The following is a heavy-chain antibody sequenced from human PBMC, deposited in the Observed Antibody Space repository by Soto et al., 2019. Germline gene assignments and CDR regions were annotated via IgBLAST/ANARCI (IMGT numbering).Heavy chain of an antibody. Sequence: ASVKVSCKASGGTFSSYTISWVRQAPGQGLEWMGWISAYNGNTNYAQKLQGRVTMTTDTSTSTAYMELRSLRSDDTAVYYCARGPNYDILTASYYYGMDVWGQGTTVTVSS. CDR2: ISAYNGNT. CDR3: ARGPNYDILTASYYYGMDV. D-gene: IGHD3-9*01. V-gene: IGHV1-18*01. J-gene: IGHJ6*02. CDR1: GGTFSSYT.